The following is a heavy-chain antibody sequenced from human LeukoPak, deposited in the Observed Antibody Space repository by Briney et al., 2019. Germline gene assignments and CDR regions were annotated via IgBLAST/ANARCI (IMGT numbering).Heavy chain of an antibody. J-gene: IGHJ3*02. V-gene: IGHV3-53*01. Sequence: PGGSLRLSCAASGFSVSTNYMIWVRQAPGKGLEWVSVIYSVGSTYYADSVKGRFTISRDNSKNTLYLQMSSLRAEDTAVYYCARARYSRAFDIWGQGTMVTVSS. CDR3: ARARYSRAFDI. D-gene: IGHD5-18*01. CDR1: GFSVSTNY. CDR2: IYSVGST.